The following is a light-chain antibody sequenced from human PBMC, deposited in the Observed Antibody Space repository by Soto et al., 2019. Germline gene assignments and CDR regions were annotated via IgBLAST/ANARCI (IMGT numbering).Light chain of an antibody. CDR3: QQYGSSPLT. J-gene: IGKJ4*01. CDR1: QSVSSSY. CDR2: GAS. Sequence: EIVLTQSPGTLSLSPGERATLSCRASQSVSSSYLAWYQQKPGQAPRLLIYGASSRATGIPDRFRGSGSGTDFTLTISRLEPADFAVYYCQQYGSSPLTFGGGTKVDIK. V-gene: IGKV3-20*01.